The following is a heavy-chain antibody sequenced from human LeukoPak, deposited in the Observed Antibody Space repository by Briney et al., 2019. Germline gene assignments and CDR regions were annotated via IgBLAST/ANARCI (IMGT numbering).Heavy chain of an antibody. V-gene: IGHV3-73*01. D-gene: IGHD3-10*01. CDR3: TRHENYYGSGSYYNAFDI. CDR2: IRSKANSYAT. Sequence: PGGSLTLSCAASGFTFSGSAMPWVRQASGKGLEWVGRIRSKANSYATAYAASVKGRFTISRDDSKNTAYLQMNSLKTEDTAVYYCTRHENYYGSGSYYNAFDIWGQGTMVTVSS. CDR1: GFTFSGSA. J-gene: IGHJ3*02.